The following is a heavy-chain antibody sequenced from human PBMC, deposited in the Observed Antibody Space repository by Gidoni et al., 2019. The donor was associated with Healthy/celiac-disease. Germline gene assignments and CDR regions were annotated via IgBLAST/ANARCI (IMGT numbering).Heavy chain of an antibody. D-gene: IGHD5-12*01. CDR3: ATDPRVTPGGFYGMDV. V-gene: IGHV1-69-2*01. CDR1: GYTFTDYY. J-gene: IGHJ6*02. CDR2: VAPEDSET. Sequence: EVQLVQSGAGVKKPGATVKLSCKVSGYTFTDYYMHWVQQTPGKGLEWVGLVAPEDSETIYAEKFQGRVTITADTSTDTAYMELSSLRSEDTAVYYGATDPRVTPGGFYGMDVWGQGTTVTVSS.